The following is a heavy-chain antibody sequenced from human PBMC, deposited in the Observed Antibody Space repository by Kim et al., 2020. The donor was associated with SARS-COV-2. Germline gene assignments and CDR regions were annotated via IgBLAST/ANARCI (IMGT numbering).Heavy chain of an antibody. CDR2: ISSRSNYI. J-gene: IGHJ3*02. CDR1: GFTFSSYN. Sequence: GGSLRLSCAASGFTFSSYNMNWVRQAPGKGLEWVSSISSRSNYIYYADSVKGRFTISRVNAKNSLYLQMNSLTAEDTAVYYCARDSDDILTGYLSAFDIWGQGTLVTVSS. D-gene: IGHD3-9*01. CDR3: ARDSDDILTGYLSAFDI. V-gene: IGHV3-21*01.